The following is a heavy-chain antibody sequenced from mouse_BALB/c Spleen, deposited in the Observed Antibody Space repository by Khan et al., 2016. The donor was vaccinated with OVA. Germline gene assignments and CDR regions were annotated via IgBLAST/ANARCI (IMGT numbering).Heavy chain of an antibody. CDR1: GYSITSDYA. CDR3: ARDGSRYNYAMDY. D-gene: IGHD2-3*01. J-gene: IGHJ4*01. V-gene: IGHV3-2*02. Sequence: EVQLVESGPGLVNPSQSLSLTCTVTGYSITSDYARNLIRQFPGNKLEWMGYISYSGSTNYNPALKSRISITRDTSKNPFFLQLNSVTTEDTATYYCARDGSRYNYAMDYWGQGTSVTVSS. CDR2: ISYSGST.